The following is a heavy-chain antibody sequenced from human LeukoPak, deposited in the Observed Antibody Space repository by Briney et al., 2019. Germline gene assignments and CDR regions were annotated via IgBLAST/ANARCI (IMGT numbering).Heavy chain of an antibody. J-gene: IGHJ4*02. CDR3: ARDLSSGSDLDY. CDR1: GYTFTGYY. V-gene: IGHV1-2*02. CDR2: INPNSGGT. Sequence: ASVKVSCKASGYTFTGYYMHWVRQAPGQGLEWMGWINPNSGGTNYAQKFQGRVTMTRDTSISTAYMELSRLRSDDTAVYYRARDLSSGSDLDYWGQGTLVTVSS. D-gene: IGHD6-19*01.